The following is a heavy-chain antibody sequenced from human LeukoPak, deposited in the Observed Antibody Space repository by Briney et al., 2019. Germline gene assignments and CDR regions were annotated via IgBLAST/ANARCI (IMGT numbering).Heavy chain of an antibody. V-gene: IGHV3-11*01. D-gene: IGHD3-3*01. J-gene: IGHJ6*03. CDR1: GFTFSDYY. CDR2: ISSSCSTI. Sequence: GGSLRLSCAASGFTFSDYYMSWIRQAPGKGLEWVSYISSSCSTIYYADSVEGRFTISRDNAKNSLYLQVNSLRAEDTAVYYCARRYFWSGYYTDYYYYYMDVWGKGTTVTVSS. CDR3: ARRYFWSGYYTDYYYYYMDV.